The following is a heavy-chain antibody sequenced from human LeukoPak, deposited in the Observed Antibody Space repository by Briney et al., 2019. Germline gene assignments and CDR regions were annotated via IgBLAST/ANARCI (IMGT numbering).Heavy chain of an antibody. CDR1: GFTVSSNY. CDR2: IYSGGST. CDR3: ARVPGHYGMDV. D-gene: IGHD1-14*01. V-gene: IGHV3-53*01. Sequence: GGSLRLSCAASGFTVSSNYMSWVRQAPGKGLGWVSVIYSGGSTYYADSVKGRFTISRDNSKNTLYLQMNSLRAEDTAVYYCARVPGHYGMDVWGQGTTVTVSS. J-gene: IGHJ6*02.